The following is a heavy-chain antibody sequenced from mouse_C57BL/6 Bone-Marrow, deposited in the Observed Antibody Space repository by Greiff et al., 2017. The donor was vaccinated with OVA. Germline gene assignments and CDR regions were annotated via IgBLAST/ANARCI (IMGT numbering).Heavy chain of an antibody. Sequence: EVMLVESGGGLVKPGGSLKLSCAASGFTFSDYGMHWVRQAPEKGLEWVAYISSGSSTIYYADTVKGRFTISRDNAKNTLFLQMTSLRSEDTAMYYGARPPIYYDDDGFAYWGQGTLVTVSA. J-gene: IGHJ3*01. CDR3: ARPPIYYDDDGFAY. CDR2: ISSGSSTI. V-gene: IGHV5-17*01. D-gene: IGHD2-4*01. CDR1: GFTFSDYG.